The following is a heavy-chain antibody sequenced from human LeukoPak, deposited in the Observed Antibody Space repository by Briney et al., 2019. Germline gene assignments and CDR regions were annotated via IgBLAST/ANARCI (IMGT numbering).Heavy chain of an antibody. CDR2: INWNGGST. V-gene: IGHV3-20*04. J-gene: IGHJ3*02. Sequence: RAGGSLRLSCAASGFTFDDYGMSWVRQAPGKGLEWVSGINWNGGSTGYADSVKGRFTISRDNAKNSLYLQMNSLRAEDTALYYCAETRGSYYPAFDIWGQGTMVTVSS. CDR3: AETRGSYYPAFDI. D-gene: IGHD1-26*01. CDR1: GFTFDDYG.